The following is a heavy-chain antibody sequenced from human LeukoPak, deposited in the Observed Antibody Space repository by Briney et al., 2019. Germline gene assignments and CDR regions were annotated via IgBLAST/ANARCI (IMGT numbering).Heavy chain of an antibody. J-gene: IGHJ4*02. Sequence: GGSLRLSCAASGFTFSNYAMSWVRQAPGKGLEWVSATSGRGDYTYYADSVKGRFTISRDNSKNTVYLQMNSLRVEDTAVYYCAKVLRGLAYYGDYRDWGQGTQVTVSS. CDR1: GFTFSNYA. CDR3: AKVLRGLAYYGDYRD. D-gene: IGHD4-17*01. V-gene: IGHV3-23*01. CDR2: TSGRGDYT.